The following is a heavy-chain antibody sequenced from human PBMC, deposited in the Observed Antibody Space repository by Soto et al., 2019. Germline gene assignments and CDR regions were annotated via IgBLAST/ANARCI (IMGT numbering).Heavy chain of an antibody. D-gene: IGHD4-4*01. J-gene: IGHJ6*02. Sequence: GGSLRLSCAASGFTFTSYGMHWVRQAPGKGLEWMALILHDGSAEYCADSVKGRFTISRDNSKNTLYLQMNSLRAEDTAVYYCARSRDGYSFYFYYGMDGWGQGTTVTVSS. CDR2: ILHDGSAE. V-gene: IGHV3-30*03. CDR1: GFTFTSYG. CDR3: ARSRDGYSFYFYYGMDG.